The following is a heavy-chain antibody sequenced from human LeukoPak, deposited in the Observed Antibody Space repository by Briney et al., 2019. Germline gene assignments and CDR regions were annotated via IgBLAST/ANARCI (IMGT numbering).Heavy chain of an antibody. D-gene: IGHD6-13*01. Sequence: SETLSLTCTVSGGSIHSYWSWIRQPAGKGLEWIGRISGSGTITYNPALQSRLTISIDTSKNQFSLKLSSVTAADTAVYYCARESSAAGGNWFDPWGQGTLVTVSS. CDR3: ARESSAAGGNWFDP. J-gene: IGHJ5*02. V-gene: IGHV4-4*07. CDR2: ISGSGTI. CDR1: GGSIHSY.